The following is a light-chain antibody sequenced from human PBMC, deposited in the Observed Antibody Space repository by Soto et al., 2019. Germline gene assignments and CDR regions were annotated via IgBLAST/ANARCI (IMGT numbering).Light chain of an antibody. V-gene: IGKV3-20*01. J-gene: IGKJ1*01. Sequence: ESVLTQSPGTLSLSPGERATLSCRASQSVSSNYLAWYQQKPGQAPRLLIYGASTRATGIPDRFSGSGSGTYFTLTISRLEPDDSAVYYCQQYGSSPTWTFGQGTKVEIK. CDR3: QQYGSSPTWT. CDR2: GAS. CDR1: QSVSSNY.